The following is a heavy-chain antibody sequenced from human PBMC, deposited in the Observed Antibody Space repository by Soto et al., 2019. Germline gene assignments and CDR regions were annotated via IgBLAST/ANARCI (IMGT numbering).Heavy chain of an antibody. CDR3: AGDPDSHYNDSHASSYP. D-gene: IGHD4-4*01. V-gene: IGHV1-69*04. J-gene: IGHJ5*02. CDR1: GGTFSTYT. Sequence: SVKVSCKASGGTFSTYTITWVRQAPGQGLEWMGRIIPIIGIINYAQKFQGRVTISADKFMGTAYMELTGLRSDDTAVYYCAGDPDSHYNDSHASSYPWGQGTLVTVSS. CDR2: IIPIIGII.